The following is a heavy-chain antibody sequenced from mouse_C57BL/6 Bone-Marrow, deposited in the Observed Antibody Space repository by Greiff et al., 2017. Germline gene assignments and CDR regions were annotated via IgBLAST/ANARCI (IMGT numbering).Heavy chain of an antibody. CDR3: ARRDYYDYAWFAY. V-gene: IGHV1-81*01. D-gene: IGHD2-4*01. J-gene: IGHJ3*01. Sequence: QVQLQQSGAELARPGASVKLSCKASGYTFTSYGISWVKQRTGQGLEWIGEIYPRSGNTYYNEKFKGKATLTADKSSSTAYMELRSLTSEDSAVDFGARRDYYDYAWFAYWGRGTRVTVTA. CDR2: IYPRSGNT. CDR1: GYTFTSYG.